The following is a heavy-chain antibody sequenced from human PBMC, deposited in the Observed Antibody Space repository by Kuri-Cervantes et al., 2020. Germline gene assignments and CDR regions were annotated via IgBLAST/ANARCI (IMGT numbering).Heavy chain of an antibody. Sequence: GESLKISCAASGFTFSSYGMHWVRQGPGKGLEWVAVISYDGSNKYYADSVKGRFTISRENAKNSLYLQMNSLRAGDTAVYYCARGLRGGYYGMDVWGQGTTVTVSS. CDR1: GFTFSSYG. CDR3: ARGLRGGYYGMDV. CDR2: ISYDGSNK. V-gene: IGHV3-30*03. D-gene: IGHD2-21*01. J-gene: IGHJ6*02.